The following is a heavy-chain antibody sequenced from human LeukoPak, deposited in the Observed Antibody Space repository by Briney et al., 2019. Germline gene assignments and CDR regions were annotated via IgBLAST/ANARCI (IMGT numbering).Heavy chain of an antibody. CDR3: ARARSGFGVVIKDHWFDP. CDR1: GGSISSYY. V-gene: IGHV4-59*08. D-gene: IGHD3-3*01. Sequence: SETLSLTCTVSGGSISSYYWSWIRQPPGKGLGWIGYIYYSGSTNYNPSLKSRVTISVDTSKNQFSLKLSSVTAADTAVYYCARARSGFGVVIKDHWFDPWGQGTLVTVSS. CDR2: IYYSGST. J-gene: IGHJ5*02.